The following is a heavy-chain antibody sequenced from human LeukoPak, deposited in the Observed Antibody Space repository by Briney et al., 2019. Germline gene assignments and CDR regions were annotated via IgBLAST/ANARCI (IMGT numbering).Heavy chain of an antibody. CDR1: GGSISSVGFS. CDR2: IYYSGST. V-gene: IGHV4-39*07. D-gene: IGHD3-10*01. J-gene: IGHJ4*02. Sequence: PSETLSLTCTVSGGSISSVGFSWSWIRQPAGKALEWIGSIYYSGSTYYNPSLKSRVTISVDTSKNQFSLKLSSVTAADTAVYYCARSYGSGSYYFDYWGQGTLVTVSS. CDR3: ARSYGSGSYYFDY.